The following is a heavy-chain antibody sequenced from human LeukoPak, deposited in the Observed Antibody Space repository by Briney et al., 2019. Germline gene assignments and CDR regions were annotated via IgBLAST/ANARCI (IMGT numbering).Heavy chain of an antibody. CDR3: AGSPIGYGMDV. CDR2: IYHSGST. J-gene: IGHJ6*02. V-gene: IGHV4-4*02. CDR1: GGSISNENW. Sequence: LSLTCAVSGGSISNENWWGWVRRPPGKGLEWIGEIYHSGSTNYIPSLKSRVTISVDKSKNQFSLKLTSVTAADTAVYYCAGSPIGYGMDVWGQGTTVTVSS.